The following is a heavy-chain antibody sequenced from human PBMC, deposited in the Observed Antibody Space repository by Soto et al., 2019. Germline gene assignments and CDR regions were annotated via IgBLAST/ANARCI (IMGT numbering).Heavy chain of an antibody. CDR3: AKAQQLLADFDF. V-gene: IGHV3-23*01. CDR1: GFTFSSFA. D-gene: IGHD6-19*01. Sequence: PGGSLRLSCAVSGFTFSSFAMSWVRQAPGKGLEWVSSIRGSGDNTYYGDSVKGRFTISRGNSKNTLYLQMNSLRAEDTAVYYCAKAQQLLADFDFCGQGPLVTVSS. CDR2: IRGSGDNT. J-gene: IGHJ4*02.